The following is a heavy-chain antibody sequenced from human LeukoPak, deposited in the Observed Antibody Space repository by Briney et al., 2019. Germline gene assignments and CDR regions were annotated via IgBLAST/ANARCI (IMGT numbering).Heavy chain of an antibody. Sequence: ASVKVSCKASGYTFTDYGLSWVRLAPGQGLEWMGWISVYNGNTIYAQKFQGRLTVTTDTSTSTAYMELRSLRSDDTAVYYCARAPGLYYYDSSGYPPDYWGQGTLVTVSS. CDR3: ARAPGLYYYDSSGYPPDY. V-gene: IGHV1-18*01. J-gene: IGHJ4*02. CDR2: ISVYNGNT. CDR1: GYTFTDYG. D-gene: IGHD3-22*01.